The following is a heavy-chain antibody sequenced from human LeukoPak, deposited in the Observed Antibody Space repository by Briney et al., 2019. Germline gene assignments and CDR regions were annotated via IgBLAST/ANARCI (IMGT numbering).Heavy chain of an antibody. CDR1: GYTFTGYY. V-gene: IGHV1-2*02. J-gene: IGHJ5*02. CDR2: INPNSGGT. D-gene: IGHD2-8*01. CDR3: ARAVYPRYPHWFDP. Sequence: ASVKVSCKASGYTFTGYYMHWVRQAPGLGLEWMGWINPNSGGTNYAQKFQGRVTMTRDTSISTAYMELSRLRSDDTAVYYCARAVYPRYPHWFDPWGQGTLVTVSS.